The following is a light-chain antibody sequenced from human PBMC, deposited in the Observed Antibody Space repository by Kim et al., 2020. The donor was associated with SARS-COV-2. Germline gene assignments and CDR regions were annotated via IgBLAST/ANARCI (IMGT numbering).Light chain of an antibody. V-gene: IGLV3-1*01. CDR1: KLGDRY. Sequence: SVRPERPASITCSGDKLGDRYACWYQQKPGQSPVLVIYQDSKRPSGIPERFSGSNSGNTATLTISGTQAMDEADYYCQAWDSSTVVFGGGTQLTVL. CDR3: QAWDSSTVV. CDR2: QDS. J-gene: IGLJ2*01.